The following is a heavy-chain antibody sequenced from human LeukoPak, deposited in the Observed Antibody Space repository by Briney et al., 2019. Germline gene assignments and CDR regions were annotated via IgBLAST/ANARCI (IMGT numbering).Heavy chain of an antibody. CDR1: GFTFTSYA. CDR3: ARDFIVGASLDY. D-gene: IGHD1-26*01. Sequence: GGSLRLSCAASGFTFTSYAMHWVRQAPGQRLEWMGWINAGNGNTKYSQKFQGRVTITRDTSASTAYMELSSLRSEDTAVYYCARDFIVGASLDYWGQGTLVTVSS. V-gene: IGHV1-3*01. J-gene: IGHJ4*02. CDR2: INAGNGNT.